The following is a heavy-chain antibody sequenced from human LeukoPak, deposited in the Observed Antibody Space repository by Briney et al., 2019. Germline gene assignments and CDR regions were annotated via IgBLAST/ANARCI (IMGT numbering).Heavy chain of an antibody. V-gene: IGHV3-7*04. CDR2: MNQDGSEK. Sequence: GGSLRLSCTGSGFTISGFRMSWVRQLPGKGLEWVAYMNQDGSEKTYVDSVKGRFTISRDHAQNSLFLQVNNLTVEDTAVYYCARGAVDYTPVGRYYYNMDVWGQGTTVTVSS. CDR3: ARGAVDYTPVGRYYYNMDV. CDR1: GFTISGFR. J-gene: IGHJ6*02. D-gene: IGHD3-3*01.